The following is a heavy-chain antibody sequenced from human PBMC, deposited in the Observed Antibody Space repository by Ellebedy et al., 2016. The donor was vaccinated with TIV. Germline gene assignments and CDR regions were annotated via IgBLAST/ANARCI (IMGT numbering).Heavy chain of an antibody. Sequence: GGSLRLXCTASGFTFSSYVMSWVRQAPGKGLKWVSGISRSGDSTYYADSVKGRFTISRDNPKNTLYPQMNSLRAEDTAVYYCAKDRDDDGDYVFDSWGQGILVTVSS. V-gene: IGHV3-23*01. J-gene: IGHJ4*02. D-gene: IGHD4-17*01. CDR1: GFTFSSYV. CDR2: ISRSGDST. CDR3: AKDRDDDGDYVFDS.